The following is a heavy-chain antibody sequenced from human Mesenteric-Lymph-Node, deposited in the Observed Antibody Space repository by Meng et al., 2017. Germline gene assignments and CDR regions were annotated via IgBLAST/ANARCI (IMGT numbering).Heavy chain of an antibody. Sequence: SVKVSCKASGGTFSSYAISWVRQAPGQGLEWMGGIIPIFGTANYAQKFQGRVTITTDESTSTAYMELSSLRSEDTAVYYCAREIPGVNWFDPWGQGTLVTVSS. D-gene: IGHD7-27*01. CDR2: IIPIFGTA. J-gene: IGHJ5*02. V-gene: IGHV1-69*05. CDR3: AREIPGVNWFDP. CDR1: GGTFSSYA.